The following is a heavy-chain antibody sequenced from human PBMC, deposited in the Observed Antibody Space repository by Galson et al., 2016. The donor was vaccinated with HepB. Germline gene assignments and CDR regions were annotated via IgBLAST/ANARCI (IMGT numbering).Heavy chain of an antibody. J-gene: IGHJ6*02. Sequence: SETLSLTCSVSGASIENNQWSWIRQPPGKGLEWIGYIDDSGNIKYSPSLQSRVAISIDASKNQFSTNVTSVTGGDTAVYFCARDVGHLYGLRFFYGMDVWGQGTTVTVS. CDR2: IDDSGNI. D-gene: IGHD3-16*01. V-gene: IGHV4-59*13. CDR3: ARDVGHLYGLRFFYGMDV. CDR1: GASIENNQ.